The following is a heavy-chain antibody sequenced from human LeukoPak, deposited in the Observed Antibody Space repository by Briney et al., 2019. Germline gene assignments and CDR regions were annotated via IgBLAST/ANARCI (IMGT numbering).Heavy chain of an antibody. Sequence: PSETLSLTCSVSGDSVRSDYWSWIRQPAGKGLEWIGRIYTSGSTNYNPSLKSRVTMSVDTSKNQFSLKLSSVTAADTAVYYCARGTDYDILTGYYIWGQGTLVTVSS. CDR3: ARGTDYDILTGYYI. J-gene: IGHJ4*02. CDR2: IYTSGST. V-gene: IGHV4-4*07. D-gene: IGHD3-9*01. CDR1: GDSVRSDY.